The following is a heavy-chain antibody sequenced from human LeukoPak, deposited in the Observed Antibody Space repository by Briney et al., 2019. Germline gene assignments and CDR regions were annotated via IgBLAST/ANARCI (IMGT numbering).Heavy chain of an antibody. J-gene: IGHJ6*04. CDR1: GFTLSSYW. Sequence: QPGGSLRLSCTVSGFTLSSYWNTWVRQAQGKGQERVANIQQDGPEKYYLDSVRGRFPISRDNAQNQLFLQMDSLRAEDTAVYFCARGWCPHCHGMGDWGKGTTVTVSS. D-gene: IGHD2-8*02. CDR2: IQQDGPEK. CDR3: ARGWCPHCHGMGD. V-gene: IGHV3-7*03.